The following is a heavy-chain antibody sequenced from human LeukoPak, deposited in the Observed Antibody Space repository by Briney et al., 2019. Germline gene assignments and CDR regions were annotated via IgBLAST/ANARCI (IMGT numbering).Heavy chain of an antibody. Sequence: SVKVSCKASGGTFSSYAISWVRQAPGQGLEWMGGIIPIFGTANYAQKFQGRVTITADESTSTAYMELSSLRSEDTAVYYCARGYERIVVVTKDVDAFDIWGQGTMVTVSS. V-gene: IGHV1-69*13. CDR2: IIPIFGTA. CDR1: GGTFSSYA. CDR3: ARGYERIVVVTKDVDAFDI. J-gene: IGHJ3*02. D-gene: IGHD2-21*02.